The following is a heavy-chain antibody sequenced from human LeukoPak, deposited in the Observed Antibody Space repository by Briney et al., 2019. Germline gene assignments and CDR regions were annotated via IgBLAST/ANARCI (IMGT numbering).Heavy chain of an antibody. D-gene: IGHD1-14*01. Sequence: SETLSLTCTVSLDSTTSNFWSRVRQPPGKGLEWIGEIHRSGSPNYNPSLQSRVTISIDRSRNQIVLELSSVTAADTAVYYCAREILGGFNPGAYWGQGTLVTVSS. CDR3: AREILGGFNPGAY. CDR2: IHRSGSP. J-gene: IGHJ4*02. CDR1: LDSTTSNF. V-gene: IGHV4-4*02.